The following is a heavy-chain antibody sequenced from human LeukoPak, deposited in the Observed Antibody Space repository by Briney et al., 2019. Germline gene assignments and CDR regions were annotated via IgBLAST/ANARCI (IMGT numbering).Heavy chain of an antibody. Sequence: PSETLSLTCTVSGGSISSYYWSWIRQPAAKGLEWIGRIYTSGSTNYNPPLKSRVTMSVDTSKNQFSLKLSSVTAADTAVYYCARDTAYCGGDCSGDWGQGTLVTVSS. J-gene: IGHJ4*02. D-gene: IGHD2-21*02. CDR2: IYTSGST. CDR3: ARDTAYCGGDCSGD. CDR1: GGSISSYY. V-gene: IGHV4-4*07.